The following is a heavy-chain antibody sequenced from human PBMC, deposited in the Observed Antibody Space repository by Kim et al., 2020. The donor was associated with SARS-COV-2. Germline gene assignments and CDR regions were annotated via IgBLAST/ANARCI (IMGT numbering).Heavy chain of an antibody. CDR1: GFTFSAYG. CDR3: SKTRSGAYLTFDS. CDR2: ISGGGDTT. D-gene: IGHD1-26*01. J-gene: IGHJ4*02. V-gene: IGHV3-23*01. Sequence: GGSLRLSCAASGFTFSAYGMSWVRQAPGKGLEWVSGISGGGDTTNYADSVKRRFTISSDNSMRTLFLQLSRLTDDDTAIYYCSKTRSGAYLTFDSWGQGTRVTVS.